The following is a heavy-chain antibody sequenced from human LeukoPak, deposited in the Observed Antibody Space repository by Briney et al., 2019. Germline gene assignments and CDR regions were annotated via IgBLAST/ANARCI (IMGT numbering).Heavy chain of an antibody. CDR1: GYTFTGYY. D-gene: IGHD3-3*01. CDR2: INPNSGGT. CDR3: ARDPGVVTLYYFDY. Sequence: GASVKVSCKASGYTFTGYYMHWVRQAPGQGLEWTGWINPNSGGTNYAQKFQGRVTMTRDTSISTAYMELSRLRSDDTAVYYCARDPGVVTLYYFDYWGQGTLVTVSS. J-gene: IGHJ4*02. V-gene: IGHV1-2*02.